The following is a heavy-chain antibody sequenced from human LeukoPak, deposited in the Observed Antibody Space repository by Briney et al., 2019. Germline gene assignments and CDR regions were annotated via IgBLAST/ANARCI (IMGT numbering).Heavy chain of an antibody. CDR2: ITGGGNTV. CDR1: GFTFIDYY. Sequence: GGSLRLSCSASGFTFIDYYMSWIRQAPGKGLEWVAHITGGGNTVYYADSVQGRFTISRDNGENTLYLEMNSLKVDDTAVYYCARARITVVRGPWGQGTLVTVSS. D-gene: IGHD3-10*01. V-gene: IGHV3-11*01. J-gene: IGHJ5*02. CDR3: ARARITVVRGP.